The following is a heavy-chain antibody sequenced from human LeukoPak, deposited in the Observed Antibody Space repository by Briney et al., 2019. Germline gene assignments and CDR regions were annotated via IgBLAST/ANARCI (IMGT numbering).Heavy chain of an antibody. CDR3: ARNSSDCSSTSCYHSPPYTSSAKRYNWFDP. Sequence: PSETLSLTCTVSGDSISSSSYYWGWIRQPPGKGLEWIGSIYYSGSTVYNPSLKSRVTISVDTSKNQFSLQLSSVTAADTAVYCARNSSDCSSTSCYHSPPYTSSAKRYNWFDPWGHGTLVTVSS. J-gene: IGHJ5*02. CDR1: GDSISSSSYY. V-gene: IGHV4-39*01. D-gene: IGHD2-2*01. CDR2: IYYSGST.